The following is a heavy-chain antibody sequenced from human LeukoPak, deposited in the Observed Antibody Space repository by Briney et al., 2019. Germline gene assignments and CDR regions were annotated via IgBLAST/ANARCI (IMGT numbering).Heavy chain of an antibody. Sequence: SETLFLTCTVSGYSISSGYYWGWIRQPPGKGLEWIGSIYHSGSTYYNPSLKSRVTISVDTSKNQFSLKLSSVTAADTAVYYCARVPFGVVTIDYWGQGTLVTVSS. CDR1: GYSISSGYY. CDR2: IYHSGST. CDR3: ARVPFGVVTIDY. V-gene: IGHV4-38-2*02. J-gene: IGHJ4*02. D-gene: IGHD3-3*01.